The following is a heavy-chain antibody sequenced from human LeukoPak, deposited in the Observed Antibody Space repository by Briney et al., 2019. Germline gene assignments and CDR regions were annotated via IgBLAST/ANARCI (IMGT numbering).Heavy chain of an antibody. CDR2: IYYSGDT. CDR1: GDSISSYS. D-gene: IGHD1-26*01. V-gene: IGHV4-59*01. J-gene: IGHJ5*02. Sequence: PSETLSLTCTASGDSISSYSWNWLRQPPGKGLEWIGYIYYSGDTKSNPSLKSRVTISVDTSKNQFSLKLTSVTAADTAVYFCARMGATRQIDRWGQGTLVTVSS. CDR3: ARMGATRQIDR.